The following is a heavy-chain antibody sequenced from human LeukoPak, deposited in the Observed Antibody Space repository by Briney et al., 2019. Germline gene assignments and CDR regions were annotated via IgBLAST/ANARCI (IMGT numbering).Heavy chain of an antibody. CDR3: ARPKRDGWFDY. Sequence: GGSLRLSCAASGFTFSSYAMSWVRQAPGKGLEWVSAISGSGGSTYYADSVKGRFTISRDNAKNSLYLQMNSLRAEDTAVYYCARPKRDGWFDYWGQGTLVTVSS. CDR1: GFTFSSYA. V-gene: IGHV3-23*01. CDR2: ISGSGGST. J-gene: IGHJ4*02. D-gene: IGHD5-24*01.